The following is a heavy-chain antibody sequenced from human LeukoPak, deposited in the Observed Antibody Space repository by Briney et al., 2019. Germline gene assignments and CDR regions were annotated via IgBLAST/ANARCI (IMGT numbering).Heavy chain of an antibody. CDR1: GFNLSTYA. D-gene: IGHD3-10*01. J-gene: IGHJ4*02. CDR2: VCGRGGST. V-gene: IGHV3-23*01. CDR3: ANSRGVISNY. Sequence: GGSLRPCCVAYGFNLSTYATNQVSQAPGKRLEWVSTVCGRGGSTFYADSVKGRFSISTDNSQSTLFLQMKSLRAEDTAVYYCANSRGVISNYWGQGTLVTVSA.